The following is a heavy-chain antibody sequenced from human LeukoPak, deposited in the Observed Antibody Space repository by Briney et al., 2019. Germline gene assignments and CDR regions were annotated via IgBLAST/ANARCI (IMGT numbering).Heavy chain of an antibody. CDR3: AKDSEGSGTFVFDY. CDR2: ISWNSGSI. CDR1: GFTFDDYA. J-gene: IGHJ4*02. D-gene: IGHD3-10*01. V-gene: IGHV3-9*01. Sequence: GGSLRLSCAASGFTFDDYAMHWARQAPGKGLEWVSGISWNSGSIGYADSVKGRFTISRDNAKNSLYLQMNSLRAEDTALYYCAKDSEGSGTFVFDYWGQGTLVTVSS.